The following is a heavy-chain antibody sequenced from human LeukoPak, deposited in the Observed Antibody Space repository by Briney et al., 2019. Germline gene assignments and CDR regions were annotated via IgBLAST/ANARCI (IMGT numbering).Heavy chain of an antibody. CDR2: IYESGTT. V-gene: IGHV4-4*02. J-gene: IGHJ4*02. CDR1: GGSIRSSNW. CDR3: VRDRELNY. Sequence: PSETLSLTCAVSGGSIRSSNWWSWVRQPPGKGLEWIGEIYESGTTKYNPSLKSRATISADKSNNQFSLRLTSVTAADTAVYYCVRDRELNYWGQGTLVTVSS. D-gene: IGHD3-10*01.